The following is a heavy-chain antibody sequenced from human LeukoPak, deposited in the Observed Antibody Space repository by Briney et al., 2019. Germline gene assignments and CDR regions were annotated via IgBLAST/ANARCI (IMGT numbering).Heavy chain of an antibody. CDR2: IYHSGTT. J-gene: IGHJ6*04. CDR3: ARGVGV. V-gene: IGHV4-38-2*01. Sequence: SETLSLTCAVPGYSISSGYYWGRIRQPPGKGLEWIGNIYHSGTTYYSPSLKSRVTISVDTSKNQFSLKLSSVTAADTAVYYRARGVGVWGEGTTVTVSS. CDR1: GYSISSGYY.